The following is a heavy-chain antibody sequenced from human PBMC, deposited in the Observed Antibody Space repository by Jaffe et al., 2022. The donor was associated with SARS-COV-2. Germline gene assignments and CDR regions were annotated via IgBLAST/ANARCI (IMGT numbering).Heavy chain of an antibody. CDR2: ISSSSSYI. D-gene: IGHD3-9*01. Sequence: EVQLVESGGGLVKPGGSLRLSCAASGFTFSSYSMNWVRQAPGKGLEWVSSISSSSSYIYYADSVKGRFTISRDNAKNSLYLQMNSLRAEDTAVYYCAGAYDILTGYYYWGQGTLVTVSS. J-gene: IGHJ4*02. CDR3: AGAYDILTGYYY. CDR1: GFTFSSYS. V-gene: IGHV3-21*01.